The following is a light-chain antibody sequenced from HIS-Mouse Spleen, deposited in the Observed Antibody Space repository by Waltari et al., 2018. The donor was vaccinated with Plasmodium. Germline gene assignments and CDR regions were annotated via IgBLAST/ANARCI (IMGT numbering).Light chain of an antibody. CDR3: QQYNNWSFT. CDR1: QSVSSN. CDR2: GSS. V-gene: IGKV3-15*01. J-gene: IGKJ3*01. Sequence: EIVMTQSPATLSVSPGERATLSCRASQSVSSNLAWYQQKPGQATRLLIYGSSTRATGIPFRFSGSGSGTEFTLTISSLQSEYFAVYYCQQYNNWSFTFGPGTKVDIK.